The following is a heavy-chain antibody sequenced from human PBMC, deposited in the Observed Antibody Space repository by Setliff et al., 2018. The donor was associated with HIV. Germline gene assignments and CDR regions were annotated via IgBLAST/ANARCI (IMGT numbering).Heavy chain of an antibody. J-gene: IGHJ3*02. V-gene: IGHV4-4*02. D-gene: IGHD1-26*01. Sequence: GSLRLSCAASGFTFSSYSMNWVRQAPGKGLEWIGEIYHSGNTNYNPSLKSRVTISVEKPKNQFSLKLSSVTAADTAVYYCARRGGSYPHDAFDIWG. CDR1: GFTFSSYSM. CDR2: IYHSGNT. CDR3: ARRGGSYPHDAFDI.